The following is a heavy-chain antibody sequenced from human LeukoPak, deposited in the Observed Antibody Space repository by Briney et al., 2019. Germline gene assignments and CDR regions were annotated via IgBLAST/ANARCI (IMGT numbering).Heavy chain of an antibody. D-gene: IGHD6-25*01. CDR1: GFTFSIYR. J-gene: IGHJ4*02. Sequence: PGGSLRLSCAASGFTFSIYRMNWVRQAPGKGLECVANMKQDGSEKYYADSVKGRFIISRDNAKNSLYLQMNSLRVEDMGVYYCARDIAAFDYWGQGTLVIVSS. CDR2: MKQDGSEK. V-gene: IGHV3-7*05. CDR3: ARDIAAFDY.